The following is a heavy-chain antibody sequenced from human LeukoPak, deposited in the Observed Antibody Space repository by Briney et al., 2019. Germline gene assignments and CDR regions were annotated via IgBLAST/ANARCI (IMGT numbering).Heavy chain of an antibody. J-gene: IGHJ6*03. CDR3: ARSSTIQLSPYYYYMDV. Sequence: SETLSLTCTVSGGSISSYYWGWIRQPPGKGLEWIGSIYYSGSTYYNPSLKSRVTISVDTSKNQFSLKLTSVTAADTAVYYCARSSTIQLSPYYYYMDVWGKGTTVTISS. CDR2: IYYSGST. D-gene: IGHD5-18*01. V-gene: IGHV4-39*07. CDR1: GGSISSYY.